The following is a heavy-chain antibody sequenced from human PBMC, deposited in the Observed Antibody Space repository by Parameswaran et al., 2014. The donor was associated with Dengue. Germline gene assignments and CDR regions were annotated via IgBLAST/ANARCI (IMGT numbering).Heavy chain of an antibody. CDR2: ISPMLGIP. Sequence: WVRQAPGQGLEWMGRISPMLGIPNYAQTLRDRITFTADKSTSTAYMHLSSLRSEDTAVYFCARDRTDYSSSSLLDYWGQGTLVTVSS. J-gene: IGHJ4*02. V-gene: IGHV1-69*04. CDR3: ARDRTDYSSSSLLDY. D-gene: IGHD6-6*01.